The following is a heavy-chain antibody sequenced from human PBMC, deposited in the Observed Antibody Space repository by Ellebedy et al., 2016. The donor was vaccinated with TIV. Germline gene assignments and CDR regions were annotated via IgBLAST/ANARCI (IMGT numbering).Heavy chain of an antibody. CDR2: IYYSGST. D-gene: IGHD3-16*01. V-gene: IGHV4-31*03. Sequence: SETLSLTXTVSGGSISSGGYYWSWIRQHPGKGLEWIGYIYYSGSTYYNPSLKSRVTISVDTSKNQFSLKLSSVTAADTAVYYCAGLGLDYLGYWGQGTLVTVSS. CDR1: GGSISSGGYY. J-gene: IGHJ4*02. CDR3: AGLGLDYLGY.